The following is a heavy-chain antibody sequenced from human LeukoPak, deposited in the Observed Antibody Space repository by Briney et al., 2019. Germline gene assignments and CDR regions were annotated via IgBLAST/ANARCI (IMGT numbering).Heavy chain of an antibody. V-gene: IGHV1-69*04. CDR3: AREPQGDYWEYQPLRY. CDR2: IIPILGIA. J-gene: IGHJ4*02. D-gene: IGHD2-2*01. CDR1: GGTFSSYA. Sequence: SVKVSCKASGGTFSSYAISWERQAPGQGLEWMGRIIPILGIANYAQKFQGRVTITADKSTSTAYMELSSLRSEDTAVYYCAREPQGDYWEYQPLRYWGQGTLVTVSS.